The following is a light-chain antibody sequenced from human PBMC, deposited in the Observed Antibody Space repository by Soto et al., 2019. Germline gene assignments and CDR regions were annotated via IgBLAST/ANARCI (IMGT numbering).Light chain of an antibody. CDR2: GAS. CDR1: QTINNN. V-gene: IGKV3-20*01. J-gene: IGKJ1*01. CDR3: QQYGSSPRT. Sequence: VMTQAPATLSVSPGERVTLSCRASQTINNNVAWYQLKDGQVPRLLIYGASSRATGIPDRFSGSGSGTDFTLTISRLEPEDFAVYYCQQYGSSPRTFGQGTKVDIK.